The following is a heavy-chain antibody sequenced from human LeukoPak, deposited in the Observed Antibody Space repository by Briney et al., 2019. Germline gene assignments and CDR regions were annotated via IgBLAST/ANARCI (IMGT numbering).Heavy chain of an antibody. CDR2: IYYTGRT. J-gene: IGHJ3*02. Sequence: SETLSLTCTVSGASISSSTYFWGWIRQPPGKGLEWIANIYYTGRTYFNPSLRGRVTMSVDTSQNHFSLKLSSVTAADTAIYYCASHSSAWYLDTFDIWGHGTMVTVSS. V-gene: IGHV4-39*01. D-gene: IGHD6-13*01. CDR3: ASHSSAWYLDTFDI. CDR1: GASISSSTYF.